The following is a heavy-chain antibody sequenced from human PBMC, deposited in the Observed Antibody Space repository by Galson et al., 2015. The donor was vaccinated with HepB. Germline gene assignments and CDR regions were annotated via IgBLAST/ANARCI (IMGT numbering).Heavy chain of an antibody. CDR3: AREQRYCSATTCPSARGLFDY. J-gene: IGHJ4*02. Sequence: RQVPGKGLEWVAVLSYDGGSILYADSVKGRFIISRDNSKNTLHLQMNSLTAEDTAVYYCAREQRYCSATTCPSARGLFDYWGQGTLVTVSS. V-gene: IGHV3-30-3*01. CDR2: LSYDGGSI. D-gene: IGHD2-15*01.